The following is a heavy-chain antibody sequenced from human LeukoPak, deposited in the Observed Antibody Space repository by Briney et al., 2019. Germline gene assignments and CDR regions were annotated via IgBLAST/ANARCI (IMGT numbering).Heavy chain of an antibody. CDR3: ARIRGAGPEGTGYPFYYFYY. D-gene: IGHD1-14*01. J-gene: IGHJ4*02. CDR1: GGSFSGYY. V-gene: IGHV4-34*01. Sequence: SETLSLTCAVYGGSFSGYYWSWIRQPPGKGLEWIGEINHSGSTNYNPSLKSRVTISVSTSKKQFALKLSSVTAADTAVYYCARIRGAGPEGTGYPFYYFYYWGQGTLVTVSS. CDR2: INHSGST.